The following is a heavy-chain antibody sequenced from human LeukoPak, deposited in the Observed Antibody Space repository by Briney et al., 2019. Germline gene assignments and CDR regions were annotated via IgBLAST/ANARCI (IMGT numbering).Heavy chain of an antibody. J-gene: IGHJ4*02. D-gene: IGHD6-13*01. Sequence: GGSLRLSCAASGFTFSTYAMSWVRQAPGKGLEWVSSISSSSSYIYYADSVKGRFTISRDNAKNSLYLQTNSLRAEDTAVYYCARDGAAADFDYWGQGTLVTVSS. CDR1: GFTFSTYA. V-gene: IGHV3-21*01. CDR3: ARDGAAADFDY. CDR2: ISSSSSYI.